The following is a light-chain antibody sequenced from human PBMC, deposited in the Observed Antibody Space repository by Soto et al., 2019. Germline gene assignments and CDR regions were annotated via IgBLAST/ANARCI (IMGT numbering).Light chain of an antibody. J-gene: IGKJ1*01. Sequence: PGERATLSCRASENVRTFVDWYQQKPGQAPRLLIYGASNRATGIPARFSGSGSGTDFTLTISNLEPEDFAVYYCQQHSHWPPWTFDQGTKVDIK. CDR1: ENVRTF. CDR2: GAS. CDR3: QQHSHWPPWT. V-gene: IGKV3-11*01.